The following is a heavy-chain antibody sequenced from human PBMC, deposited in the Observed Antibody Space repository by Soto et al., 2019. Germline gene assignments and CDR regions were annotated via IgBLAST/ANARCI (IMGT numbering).Heavy chain of an antibody. V-gene: IGHV3-48*02. J-gene: IGHJ4*02. D-gene: IGHD2-2*01. CDR2: ISASTLTT. CDR1: GFPFSTYS. Sequence: EVELVESGGGLVQPGGSLRLSCAASGFPFSTYSMSWVRQAPGKGLEWISYISASTLTTFYADSVKGRFTISRDTAQHSLYLQMNSLRDEDTAVYYCARAPQLVAPAATGFDSWGQGTLVTVSS. CDR3: ARAPQLVAPAATGFDS.